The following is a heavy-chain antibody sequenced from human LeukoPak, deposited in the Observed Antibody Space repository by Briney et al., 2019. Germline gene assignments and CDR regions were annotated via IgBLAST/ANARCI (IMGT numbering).Heavy chain of an antibody. J-gene: IGHJ4*02. CDR3: ARGPELERFDY. CDR2: IIPIFGTA. CDR1: VGTFSRYS. Sequence: SVKVSCKASVGTFSRYSISWVRQAPGQGLEWMGGIIPIFGTANYAQKFQGRVTITTDESTSTAYMELSSLRSEDTAVYYCARGPELERFDYWGQGTLVTVSS. V-gene: IGHV1-69*05. D-gene: IGHD1-1*01.